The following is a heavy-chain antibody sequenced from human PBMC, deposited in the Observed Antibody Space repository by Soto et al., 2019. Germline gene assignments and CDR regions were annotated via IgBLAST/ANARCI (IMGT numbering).Heavy chain of an antibody. D-gene: IGHD3-22*01. V-gene: IGHV3-9*01. CDR2: ISWNSGSI. Sequence: QPGGSLRLSCAASGFTFDDYAMHWVRQAPGKGLEWVSGISWNSGSIGYADSVKGRFTISRDNAKNSLYLQMNSLRAEDTALYYCAKGLSSGYYLNAVFDYWGQGTLVTVSS. J-gene: IGHJ4*02. CDR1: GFTFDDYA. CDR3: AKGLSSGYYLNAVFDY.